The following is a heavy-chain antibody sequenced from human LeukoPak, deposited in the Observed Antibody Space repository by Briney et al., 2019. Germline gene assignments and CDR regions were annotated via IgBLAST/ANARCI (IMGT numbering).Heavy chain of an antibody. Sequence: GGSLRLSCAASGSTFSSYAMSWVRQAPGKGLEWVSAISGSGGSTYYADSVKGRFTISRDNSKNTLYLQMNSLRAEDTAVYYCAKDRYYDILTGYHWFDPWGQGTLVTVSS. V-gene: IGHV3-23*01. CDR1: GSTFSSYA. CDR3: AKDRYYDILTGYHWFDP. CDR2: ISGSGGST. D-gene: IGHD3-9*01. J-gene: IGHJ5*02.